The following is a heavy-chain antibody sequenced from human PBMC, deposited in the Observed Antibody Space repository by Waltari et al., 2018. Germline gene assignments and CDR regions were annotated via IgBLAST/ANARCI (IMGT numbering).Heavy chain of an antibody. CDR3: ARDFGATDAFEI. D-gene: IGHD3-10*01. CDR1: GASISSGDYY. Sequence: QVQLHESGPGLVKPSQTLSLTCTVSGASISSGDYYWSWIRQPPGRGLEWIGYIFYSGTTSDNPSLKSRLDISIDTSKNQFSLNVSSVTAADTAVYYCARDFGATDAFEIWGQGTMVTVSS. CDR2: IFYSGTT. J-gene: IGHJ3*02. V-gene: IGHV4-30-4*08.